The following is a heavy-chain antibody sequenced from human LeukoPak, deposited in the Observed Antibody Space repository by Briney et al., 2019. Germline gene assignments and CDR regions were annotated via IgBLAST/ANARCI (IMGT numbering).Heavy chain of an antibody. CDR3: ARDAAEYYYDSSGYNYFDY. V-gene: IGHV3-30-3*01. D-gene: IGHD3-22*01. CDR2: ISYDGSNK. CDR1: GFTFSSYA. Sequence: QPGRSLRLSCAASGFTFSSYAMHWVRQAPGKGLEWVAVISYDGSNKYYADSVKGRFTISRDNSKNTLYLQMNSLRAEDTAVYYCARDAAEYYYDSSGYNYFDYWGQGTLVTVSS. J-gene: IGHJ4*02.